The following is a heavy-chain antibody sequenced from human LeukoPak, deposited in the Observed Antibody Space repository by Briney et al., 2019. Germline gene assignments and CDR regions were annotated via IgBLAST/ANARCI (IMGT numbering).Heavy chain of an antibody. D-gene: IGHD3-22*01. Sequence: SETLSLTCTVSGGSISSSSYYWGWIRQPPGKGLEYIGSINYSGSTYYNTSLKSRVTISVDTSKNQISLKLSSVTAADTAVYYCARDLVYYYDISGYFDYWGQGTLVTVSS. CDR3: ARDLVYYYDISGYFDY. CDR2: INYSGST. V-gene: IGHV4-39*07. J-gene: IGHJ4*02. CDR1: GGSISSSSYY.